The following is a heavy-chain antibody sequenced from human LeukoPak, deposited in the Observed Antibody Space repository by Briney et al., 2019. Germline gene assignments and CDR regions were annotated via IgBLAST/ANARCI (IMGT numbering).Heavy chain of an antibody. CDR3: SHYDILTGYVFDP. CDR2: ISGSGGST. D-gene: IGHD3-9*01. CDR1: GFTFSSYA. Sequence: TGGSLRLSCAASGFTFSSYAMSWVRQAPGKGLEWVSAISGSGGSTYYADSVKGRFTISRDSSKNTLYLQMNSLRAEDTAVYYCSHYDILTGYVFDPWGQGTLVTVSS. V-gene: IGHV3-23*01. J-gene: IGHJ5*02.